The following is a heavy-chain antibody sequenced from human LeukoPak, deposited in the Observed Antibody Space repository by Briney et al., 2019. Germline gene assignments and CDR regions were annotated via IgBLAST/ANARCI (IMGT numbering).Heavy chain of an antibody. D-gene: IGHD3-22*01. CDR3: ARDLMYYYDSVSYHFDY. Sequence: GASVKVSCKASGYTFTSYGISWXRQAPGQGLEWMGWXXAYNGNTNYAQNFQGRLTMTGDTSTSTAYMELRGLRSDDTAVYYCARDLMYYYDSVSYHFDYWGQGTLVTVSS. CDR1: GYTFTSYG. V-gene: IGHV1-18*01. J-gene: IGHJ4*02. CDR2: XXAYNGNT.